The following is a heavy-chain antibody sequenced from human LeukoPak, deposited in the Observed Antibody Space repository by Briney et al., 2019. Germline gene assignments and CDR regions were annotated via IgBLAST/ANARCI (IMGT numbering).Heavy chain of an antibody. Sequence: SQTLSLTCTVSGGSISRYYWSWIRQPPGKGLEWIGYIYYSGSTNYNPSLKSRVTISVDTSKNQFSLKLSSVTAADTAVYYCARWNYYDSSGYYYHFDYWGQGTLVTVSS. CDR1: GGSISRYY. V-gene: IGHV4-59*08. CDR2: IYYSGST. J-gene: IGHJ4*02. CDR3: ARWNYYDSSGYYYHFDY. D-gene: IGHD3-22*01.